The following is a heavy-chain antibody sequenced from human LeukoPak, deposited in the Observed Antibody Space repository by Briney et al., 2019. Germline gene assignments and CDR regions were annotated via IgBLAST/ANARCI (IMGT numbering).Heavy chain of an antibody. D-gene: IGHD3-10*01. CDR1: GYTFTGYY. CDR3: ARNVYYGSGSYYVLFDY. V-gene: IGHV1-2*02. J-gene: IGHJ4*02. Sequence: GASVKVSCKASGYTFTGYYMHWVRQAPGQGLEWMGWINPNSGGTNYAQKFQGRVTMTRDTSISPAYMELSRLRSDDTAVYYCARNVYYGSGSYYVLFDYWGQGTLVTVSS. CDR2: INPNSGGT.